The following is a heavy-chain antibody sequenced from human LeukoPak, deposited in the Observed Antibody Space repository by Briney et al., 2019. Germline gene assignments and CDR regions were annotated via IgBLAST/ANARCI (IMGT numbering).Heavy chain of an antibody. V-gene: IGHV4-4*09. J-gene: IGHJ5*02. CDR2: IYTSGST. CDR1: GGSISSYY. Sequence: PSETLSLTCTVSGGSISSYYWSWIRQPPGTGLEWIGYIYTSGSTNYNPSLKSRVTISVDTSKNQFSLKLSSVTAADTAVYYCARTDCSSTSCYTANWFDPWGQGTLVTVSS. CDR3: ARTDCSSTSCYTANWFDP. D-gene: IGHD2-2*02.